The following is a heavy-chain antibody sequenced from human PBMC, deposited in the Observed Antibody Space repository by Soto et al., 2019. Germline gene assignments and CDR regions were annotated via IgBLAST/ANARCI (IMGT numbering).Heavy chain of an antibody. Sequence: QVQLVESGGGVVQPGRSLRLSCAASGFTFSSYGMHWVRQAPGKGLEWVAVISYDGSNKYYADSVKGRFTISRDNSKNTLYVQMNSLSAEDTDVYYCAKDAAEAGVDYWGQGTLVTVSS. V-gene: IGHV3-30*18. CDR2: ISYDGSNK. D-gene: IGHD6-13*01. J-gene: IGHJ4*02. CDR3: AKDAAEAGVDY. CDR1: GFTFSSYG.